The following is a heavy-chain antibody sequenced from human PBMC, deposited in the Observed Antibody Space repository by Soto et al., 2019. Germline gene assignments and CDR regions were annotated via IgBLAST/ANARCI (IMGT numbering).Heavy chain of an antibody. Sequence: PGGSLRLSCAASGFTFSSYSMNWVRQAPGKGLEWVSSISSSSSYIYYADSVKGRFTISRDNAKNSLYLQMNSLRAEDTAVYYCARDLEDTAMAPQIDYYYYGMDVWGQGTTVTVSS. V-gene: IGHV3-21*01. CDR2: ISSSSSYI. D-gene: IGHD5-18*01. CDR3: ARDLEDTAMAPQIDYYYYGMDV. CDR1: GFTFSSYS. J-gene: IGHJ6*02.